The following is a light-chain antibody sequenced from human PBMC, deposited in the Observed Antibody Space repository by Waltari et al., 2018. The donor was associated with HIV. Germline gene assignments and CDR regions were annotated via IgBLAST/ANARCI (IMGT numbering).Light chain of an antibody. CDR1: SSNVGRTY. J-gene: IGLJ2*01. Sequence: QSVLTQPPSVSGTPGQRVTISCSGSSSNVGRTYVYWYQQLPGTAPKPLLYRDNQRPSGVPDRFSGSKAGTSASLAISGLRSEDEADYHCAAWDDSLSALVFGGGTKLAVL. V-gene: IGLV1-47*01. CDR2: RDN. CDR3: AAWDDSLSALV.